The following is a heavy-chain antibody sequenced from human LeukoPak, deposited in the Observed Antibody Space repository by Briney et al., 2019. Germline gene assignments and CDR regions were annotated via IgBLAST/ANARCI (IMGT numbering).Heavy chain of an antibody. CDR1: GGSFSGYY. D-gene: IGHD5-12*01. J-gene: IGHJ6*03. CDR2: INHSGST. Sequence: SETLSLTCAVYGGSFSGYYWSWIRQPPGKGLEWIGEINHSGSTNCNPSLKSRVTISVDTSKNQFSLKLSSVTAADTAVYYCARVVATLYYYYYYMDVWGKGTTVTVPS. V-gene: IGHV4-34*01. CDR3: ARVVATLYYYYYYMDV.